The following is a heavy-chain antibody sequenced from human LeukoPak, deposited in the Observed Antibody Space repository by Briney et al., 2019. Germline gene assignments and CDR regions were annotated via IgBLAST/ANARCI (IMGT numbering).Heavy chain of an antibody. V-gene: IGHV3-23*01. CDR3: AKFDHIGGYSGYDTDAFDI. J-gene: IGHJ3*02. CDR1: GGSFSGYY. Sequence: ETLSLTCAVYGGSFSGYYWSWIRQPPGKGLEWVSAISGSGGSTYYADSVKGRFTISRDNSKNTLYLQMNSLRAEDTAVYYCAKFDHIGGYSGYDTDAFDIWGQGTMVTVSS. D-gene: IGHD5-12*01. CDR2: ISGSGGST.